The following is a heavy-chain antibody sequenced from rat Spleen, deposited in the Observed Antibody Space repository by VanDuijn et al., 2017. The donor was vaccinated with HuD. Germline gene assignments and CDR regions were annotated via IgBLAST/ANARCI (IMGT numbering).Heavy chain of an antibody. J-gene: IGHJ4*01. V-gene: IGHV5-29*01. D-gene: IGHD1-11*01. Sequence: EVQLVESGGGLVQPGNSLKLSCVASGFTFSNYGMAWVRQTPTRGLEWVATITYDGIGTYYRDSVKGRFTISRDNAKSTLYLQMDSLRSEDTATYYWARHYGGYSEYVMDAWGQGASVTVSS. CDR1: GFTFSNYG. CDR2: ITYDGIGT. CDR3: ARHYGGYSEYVMDA.